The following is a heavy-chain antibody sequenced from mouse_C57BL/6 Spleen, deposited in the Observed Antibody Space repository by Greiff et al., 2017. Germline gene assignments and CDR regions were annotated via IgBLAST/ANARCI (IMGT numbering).Heavy chain of an antibody. CDR3: ARLDYYGSSFYWYFDV. D-gene: IGHD1-1*01. CDR1: GYTFTSYG. CDR2: IYPRSGNT. Sequence: VKLQESGAELARPGASVKLSCKASGYTFTSYGISWVKQRTGQGLEWIGEIYPRSGNTYYNEKFKGKATLTADKSSSTAYMELRSLTSEDSAVYFCARLDYYGSSFYWYFDVWGTGTTVTVSS. V-gene: IGHV1-81*01. J-gene: IGHJ1*03.